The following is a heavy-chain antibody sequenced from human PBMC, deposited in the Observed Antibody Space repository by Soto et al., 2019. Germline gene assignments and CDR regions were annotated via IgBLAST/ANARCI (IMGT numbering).Heavy chain of an antibody. D-gene: IGHD4-17*01. Sequence: QVQLVQSGAEVKKPGASVKVSCKASGYTFTSYGISWVRQAPGQGLEWMGWISAYNGNTNYAQKLQGRVTITADESTSTAYMELSSLRSEDTAVYYCARDLQAYGDYPIWGQGTTVTVSS. CDR3: ARDLQAYGDYPI. CDR1: GYTFTSYG. V-gene: IGHV1-18*04. J-gene: IGHJ6*02. CDR2: ISAYNGNT.